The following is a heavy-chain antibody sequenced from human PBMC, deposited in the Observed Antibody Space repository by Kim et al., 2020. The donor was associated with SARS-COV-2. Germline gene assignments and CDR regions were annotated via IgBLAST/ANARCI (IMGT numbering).Heavy chain of an antibody. CDR2: INHSGST. CDR3: ARGVPGY. J-gene: IGHJ4*02. Sequence: SETLCLTCAVYGGTFSDYQWSWVRQSPGKGLEWIWQINHSGSTKYNPSLKSRVTISVDVYRKQFSLKLTSVTAADTAVYYCARGVPGYWGQGSLVTVSS. CDR1: GGTFSDYQ. V-gene: IGHV4-34*01.